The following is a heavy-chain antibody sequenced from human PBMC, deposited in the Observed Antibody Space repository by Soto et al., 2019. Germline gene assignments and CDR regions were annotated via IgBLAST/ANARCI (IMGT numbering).Heavy chain of an antibody. D-gene: IGHD3-22*01. Sequence: QVQLVQSGAEVKKPGSSVKVSCKASGGTFSSYTISWVRQAPGQGLEWMGRIIPILGIANYAQKFQGRVTITADKSTSTSYMELSSLRSEDTAVYYCARDPDSIHFDYWGQGTLVTVSS. V-gene: IGHV1-69*02. CDR1: GGTFSSYT. J-gene: IGHJ4*02. CDR3: ARDPDSIHFDY. CDR2: IIPILGIA.